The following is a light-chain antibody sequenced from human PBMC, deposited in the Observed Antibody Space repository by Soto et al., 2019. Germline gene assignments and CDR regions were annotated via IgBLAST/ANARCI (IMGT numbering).Light chain of an antibody. V-gene: IGKV1-39*01. J-gene: IGKJ1*01. CDR3: QQGYSNPWT. CDR2: AAS. CDR1: QTVYTY. Sequence: DIQMTQSPSSLSASIGDRVTITCRASQTVYTYLHWYQQKPGKAPKLLIYAASNLQSGVPSRFSGSGSETNFTLSMNSLQPEDFATYYCQQGYSNPWTFGQGTKVDIK.